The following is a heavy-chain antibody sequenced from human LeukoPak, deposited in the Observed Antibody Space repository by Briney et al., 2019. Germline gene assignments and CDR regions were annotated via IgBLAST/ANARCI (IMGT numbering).Heavy chain of an antibody. V-gene: IGHV4-59*01. CDR1: GGSISSYY. CDR3: ARGWRYYYYYGMDV. Sequence: PSETLSLTCTVSGGSISSYYWSWIRQPPGKGLEWIGYIYYSGSTNYNPSLKSRVTTSVDTSKNQFSLKLSSVTAADTAVYYCARGWRYYYYYGMDVWGQGTTVTVSS. CDR2: IYYSGST. J-gene: IGHJ6*02. D-gene: IGHD6-13*01.